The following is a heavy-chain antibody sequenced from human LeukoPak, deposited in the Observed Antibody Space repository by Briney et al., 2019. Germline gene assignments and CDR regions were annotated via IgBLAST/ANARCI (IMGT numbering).Heavy chain of an antibody. D-gene: IGHD2-2*01. Sequence: GGSLRLSCAASGFTFSSYSMNWVRQAPWKGLEWVSYISSSSSTIYYADSVRGRFTISRDNAKNSLYLQMNSLRAEDTAVYYCAKDESGIVVVPAATYYWGQGTLVTVSS. J-gene: IGHJ4*02. V-gene: IGHV3-48*01. CDR3: AKDESGIVVVPAATYY. CDR2: ISSSSSTI. CDR1: GFTFSSYS.